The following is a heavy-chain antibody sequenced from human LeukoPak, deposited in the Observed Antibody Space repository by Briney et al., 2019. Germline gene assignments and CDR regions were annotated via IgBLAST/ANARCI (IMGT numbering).Heavy chain of an antibody. CDR3: ARDYNRYCISTSCFSDAFDI. V-gene: IGHV4-4*07. Sequence: SETLSLTCTVSGGSISSYYWSWIRQPAGKGLEWIGRIYTSGSTNYNPSLKSRVTMSVDTSKNQFSLKLSSVTAADTAVYYCARDYNRYCISTSCFSDAFDIWGQGTMVTVSS. CDR1: GGSISSYY. D-gene: IGHD2-2*01. CDR2: IYTSGST. J-gene: IGHJ3*02.